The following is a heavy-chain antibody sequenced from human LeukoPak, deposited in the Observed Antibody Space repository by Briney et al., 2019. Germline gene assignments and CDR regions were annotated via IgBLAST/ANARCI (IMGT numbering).Heavy chain of an antibody. J-gene: IGHJ4*02. Sequence: GRSLTLSCAASGFTFDDYAMHWVRQAPGKGLEWVSGISWNSGSIGYADSVKGRFTISRDNAKNSLYLQMNSLRAEDTALYYCANQNYWGQGTLVTVSS. CDR3: ANQNY. CDR1: GFTFDDYA. V-gene: IGHV3-9*01. CDR2: ISWNSGSI.